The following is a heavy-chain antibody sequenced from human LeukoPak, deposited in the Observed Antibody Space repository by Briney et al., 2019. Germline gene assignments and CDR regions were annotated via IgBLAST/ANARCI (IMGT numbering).Heavy chain of an antibody. J-gene: IGHJ4*02. CDR3: ARFSRSSDSY. D-gene: IGHD3-22*01. CDR2: IQQDGSVK. CDR1: GFTFSTYW. Sequence: TGGSLILSCAASGFTFSTYWMSWVRQAPGKGLEWVANIQQDGSVKNYVDSVKGRFTISRDNAKNSLYLQMNSLRAEDTAVYYCARFSRSSDSYWGQGTLVTVSS. V-gene: IGHV3-7*05.